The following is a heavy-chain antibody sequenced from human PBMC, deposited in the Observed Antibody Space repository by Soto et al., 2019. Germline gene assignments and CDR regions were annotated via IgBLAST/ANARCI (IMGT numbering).Heavy chain of an antibody. D-gene: IGHD1-7*01. J-gene: IGHJ4*02. CDR1: GGIFHGYG. V-gene: IGHV3-33*01. Sequence: QEQLVESGGGVVQPGTSLRLSCAVPGGIFHGYGMHWVRQAPGKGLEWVAIIRFDGSNEEYADSVKGRFTISRDNSKNTLYLQMNTLGAEDTAVYYCAREEIGGTVFRGYLDYWGRGTVVTVSS. CDR3: AREEIGGTVFRGYLDY. CDR2: IRFDGSNE.